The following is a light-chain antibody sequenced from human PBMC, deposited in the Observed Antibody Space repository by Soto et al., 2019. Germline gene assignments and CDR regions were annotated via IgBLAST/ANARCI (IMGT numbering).Light chain of an antibody. Sequence: DIQMTQSPSTLSASVGDRVTITCRASQSISSWLAWYQQKPGKAPKLLIYKASSLEGGVPSRFSGSGSGTEFTLAISSMQPDGFASYCFHQYSGGWAFVQGIKVAIK. CDR3: HQYSGGWA. J-gene: IGKJ1*01. V-gene: IGKV1-5*03. CDR1: QSISSW. CDR2: KAS.